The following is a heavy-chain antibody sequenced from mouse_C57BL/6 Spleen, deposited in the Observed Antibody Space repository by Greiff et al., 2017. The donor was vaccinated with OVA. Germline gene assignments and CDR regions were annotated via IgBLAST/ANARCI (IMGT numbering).Heavy chain of an antibody. D-gene: IGHD2-4*01. CDR3: AILIYYDYDEGLAY. Sequence: QVQLKQPGAELVKPGASVKVSCKASGYTFTSYWMHWVKQRPGQGLEWIGRIHPSDSDTNYNQKFKGKATLTVDKSSSTAYMQLSSLTSEDSAVYYCAILIYYDYDEGLAYWGQGTLVTVSA. J-gene: IGHJ3*01. CDR2: IHPSDSDT. CDR1: GYTFTSYW. V-gene: IGHV1-74*01.